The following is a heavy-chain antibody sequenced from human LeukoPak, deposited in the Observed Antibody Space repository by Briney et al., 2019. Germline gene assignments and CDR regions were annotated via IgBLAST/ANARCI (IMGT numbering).Heavy chain of an antibody. CDR1: GGSISSSSYY. J-gene: IGHJ5*02. Sequence: SETLSLTCTVSGGSISSSSYYWGWIRQPPGKGLEWIGSIYYSGSTNYNPSLKSRVTISVDTSKNQFSLKLSSVTAADTAVYYCARELRFLEWLGGWFDPWGQGTLVTVSS. CDR3: ARELRFLEWLGGWFDP. CDR2: IYYSGST. D-gene: IGHD3-3*01. V-gene: IGHV4-39*07.